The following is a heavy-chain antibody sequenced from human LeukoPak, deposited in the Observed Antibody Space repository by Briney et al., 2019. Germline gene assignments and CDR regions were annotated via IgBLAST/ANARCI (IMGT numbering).Heavy chain of an antibody. Sequence: GGSLRLSCAASGFTFSSYGMHWVRQAPGKGLEWVAYIQYDGSNEQYADSVKGRFSISRDSSKNTLYLQINSLRDEDTAVYYCAKDDAWLQYNDWGQGTLVTVSS. D-gene: IGHD5-24*01. J-gene: IGHJ4*02. CDR2: IQYDGSNE. V-gene: IGHV3-30*02. CDR1: GFTFSSYG. CDR3: AKDDAWLQYND.